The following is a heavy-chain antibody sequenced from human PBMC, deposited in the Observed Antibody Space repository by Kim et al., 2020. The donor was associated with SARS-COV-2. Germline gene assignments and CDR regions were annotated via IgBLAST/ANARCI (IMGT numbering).Heavy chain of an antibody. Sequence: PGSVKGRFTISRENAKNSLYLQMNSLRAGDTAVYYCARAKVAATRGYFDYWGQGTLVTVSS. CDR3: ARAKVAATRGYFDY. V-gene: IGHV3-13*01. D-gene: IGHD2-15*01. J-gene: IGHJ4*02.